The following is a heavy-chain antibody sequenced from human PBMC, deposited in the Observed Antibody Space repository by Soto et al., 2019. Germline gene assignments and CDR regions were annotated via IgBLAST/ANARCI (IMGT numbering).Heavy chain of an antibody. CDR3: ARGEGAYCGGDCYYYYYGMDV. CDR2: IIPIFGTA. CDR1: GGTFSSYA. V-gene: IGHV1-69*01. Sequence: QVQLVQSGAEVKKPGSSVKVSCKASGGTFSSYAISWVRQAPGQGLEWMGGIIPIFGTASYAQKFQGRVTITADESTSTAYMELSSLRSEDTAVYYCARGEGAYCGGDCYYYYYGMDVWGQGTTVTVSS. D-gene: IGHD2-21*02. J-gene: IGHJ6*02.